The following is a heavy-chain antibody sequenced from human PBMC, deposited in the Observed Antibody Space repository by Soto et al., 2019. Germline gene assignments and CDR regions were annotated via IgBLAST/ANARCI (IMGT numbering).Heavy chain of an antibody. CDR3: ARSVYTVGGYYMDV. V-gene: IGHV1-8*01. D-gene: IGHD5-18*01. Sequence: VKVSCKASGYTFTRYDINWVRQATGQGLEWMGWMNPNSGNTGYAQKFQGRVTMTRNTSISTAYMELSTLRSEDTAVYYCARSVYTVGGYYMDVWGKGTTVTVSS. J-gene: IGHJ6*03. CDR1: GYTFTRYD. CDR2: MNPNSGNT.